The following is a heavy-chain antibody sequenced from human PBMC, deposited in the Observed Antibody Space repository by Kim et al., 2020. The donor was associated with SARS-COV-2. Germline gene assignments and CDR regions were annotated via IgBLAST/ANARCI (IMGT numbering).Heavy chain of an antibody. J-gene: IGHJ6*02. CDR1: GFTFISHA. Sequence: GGSLRLSCAVSGFTFISHAMSWVRQAPGKGLEWVSGISVSGGSTYYADSVKGRFTIFRDNSKKMLYLQMNSLRAEDTAVYYCAKDLSDYYYYGMDVWGQG. V-gene: IGHV3-23*01. CDR3: AKDLSDYYYYGMDV. CDR2: ISVSGGST.